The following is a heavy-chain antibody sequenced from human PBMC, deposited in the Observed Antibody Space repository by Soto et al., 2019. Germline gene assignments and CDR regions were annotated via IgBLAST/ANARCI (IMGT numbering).Heavy chain of an antibody. D-gene: IGHD2-21*02. J-gene: IGHJ4*02. V-gene: IGHV3-23*01. CDR3: AKAVNHDSPRPDS. CDR2: ISDSGDNT. Sequence: EVQLLESGGGLVQPGGCLRLSCAASGFTFSNYAMNWVRQAPGKGLEWVSSISDSGDNTYYADSVKGRFTISRDNSKNTLYLQMNSLTAEDTAVYYCAKAVNHDSPRPDSWGKGTLVTVSS. CDR1: GFTFSNYA.